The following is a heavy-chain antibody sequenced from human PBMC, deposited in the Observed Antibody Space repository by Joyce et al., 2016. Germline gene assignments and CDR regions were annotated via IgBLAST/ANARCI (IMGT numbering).Heavy chain of an antibody. D-gene: IGHD2/OR15-2a*01. V-gene: IGHV3-7*04. Sequence: EVQLVESGGGFVPPGGSLRLSCAASGFTFSADWMDWVRQTPGKGLEWVANINPDGSEKYYVASVKGRFTISRDNAKNTLDLQMNSLRVEDTAGYFCARNRGWFKYDTWGQGTKVTVSS. CDR2: INPDGSEK. J-gene: IGHJ3*02. CDR1: GFTFSADW. CDR3: ARNRGWFKYDT.